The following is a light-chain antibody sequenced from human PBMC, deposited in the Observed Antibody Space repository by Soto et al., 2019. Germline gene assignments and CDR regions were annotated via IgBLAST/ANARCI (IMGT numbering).Light chain of an antibody. CDR2: GAS. J-gene: IGKJ4*01. CDR3: QQHYNWLVN. Sequence: EILMTQSPATLSVSPGETVTFSCRASRSVSNRLAWYQHKPGQAPRLLISGASNGATGIPPKFSGSGSGTEFTLTVDSLQSDDIAVYYCQQHYNWLVNCGGGTXV. V-gene: IGKV3-15*01. CDR1: RSVSNR.